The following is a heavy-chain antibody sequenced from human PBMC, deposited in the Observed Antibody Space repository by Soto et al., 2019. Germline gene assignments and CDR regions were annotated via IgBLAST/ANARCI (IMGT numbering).Heavy chain of an antibody. Sequence: QVQLQESGPGLVKPSETLSLTCTVSGGSISSYYWSWIRQPPGKGLEWIGYIYYSGSTNYNPSLNSRVTISVDTSKNQFSLKLSSVTAADTAGYYSASATRSWQATDIWRWFDPWGQGTLVTVSS. J-gene: IGHJ5*02. CDR1: GGSISSYY. CDR3: ASATRSWQATDIWRWFDP. V-gene: IGHV4-59*01. CDR2: IYYSGST. D-gene: IGHD1-20*01.